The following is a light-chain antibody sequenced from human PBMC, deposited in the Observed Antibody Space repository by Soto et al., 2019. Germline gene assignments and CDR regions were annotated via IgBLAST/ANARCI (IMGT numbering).Light chain of an antibody. V-gene: IGKV3-20*01. CDR1: QSISRY. CDR3: QKYGSSPPT. CDR2: GAS. J-gene: IGKJ1*01. Sequence: IVLTQSPGTLSLSPGERTTLSCRASQSISRYLAWYQQKPGQGPRLLIYGASSRATGTPDRFSGSGSGTDVTLTINRLETEDFALYYCQKYGSSPPTFGQGTKVEIK.